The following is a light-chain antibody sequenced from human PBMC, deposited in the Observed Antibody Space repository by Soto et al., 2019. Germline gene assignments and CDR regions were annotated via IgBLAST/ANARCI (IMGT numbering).Light chain of an antibody. J-gene: IGKJ1*01. CDR2: GAS. CDR3: QQYATSPET. CDR1: QSVTSY. Sequence: RQSPATLSLSPGERATLSCRASQSVTSYLAWYQQKPGQAPSLLIYGASSRATGIPGRFSGSGSGTDFTLTISRLEPEDFAVYYCQQYATSPETFGQGTKVDI. V-gene: IGKV3-20*01.